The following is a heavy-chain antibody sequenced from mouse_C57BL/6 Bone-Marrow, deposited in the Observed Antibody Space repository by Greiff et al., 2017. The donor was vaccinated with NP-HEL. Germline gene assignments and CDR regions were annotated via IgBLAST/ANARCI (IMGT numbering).Heavy chain of an antibody. CDR3: ARRGRIDY. CDR2: IDPSDSYT. CDR1: GYTFTSYW. Sequence: VQLQQPGAELVRPGTSVKLSCKASGYTFTSYWMHWVKQRPGQGLEWIGVIDPSDSYTNYNQKFKGKATLTVDTSSSTAYMQLSSLTSEDSAVYYCARRGRIDYWGQGTTLTVSS. J-gene: IGHJ2*01. V-gene: IGHV1-59*01.